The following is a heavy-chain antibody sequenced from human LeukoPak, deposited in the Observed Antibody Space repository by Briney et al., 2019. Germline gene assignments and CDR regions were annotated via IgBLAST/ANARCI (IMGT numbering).Heavy chain of an antibody. CDR1: GVTLTTNY. D-gene: IGHD3-3*01. CDR2: IYSGGST. J-gene: IGHJ4*02. Sequence: AGGSLRLSCAAPGVTLTTNYMSWVRQAPGKGLEWVSVIYSGGSTYYADSVKGRFTISRHNSKNTLYLQMDSLRDEDTAVYYCARGDFWSGYYTGLYWGQGTLVTVSS. V-gene: IGHV3-53*04. CDR3: ARGDFWSGYYTGLY.